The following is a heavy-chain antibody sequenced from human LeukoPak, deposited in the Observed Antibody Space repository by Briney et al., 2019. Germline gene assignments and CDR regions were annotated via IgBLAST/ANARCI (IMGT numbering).Heavy chain of an antibody. CDR1: GFTFSSYW. J-gene: IGHJ4*02. CDR2: ISPDGSIT. Sequence: GGSLRLSCAASGFTFSSYWIHWVRQAPGKGLVWVSRISPDGSITNYADSVQGRFTISRDNSKNTLYLQMNSLRVEDTAIYYCTRGMLRQPPDYWGQGMLVTVSS. D-gene: IGHD3-10*02. V-gene: IGHV3-74*01. CDR3: TRGMLRQPPDY.